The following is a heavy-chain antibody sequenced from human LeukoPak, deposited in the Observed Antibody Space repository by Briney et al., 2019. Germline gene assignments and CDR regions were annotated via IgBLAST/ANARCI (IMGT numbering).Heavy chain of an antibody. J-gene: IGHJ4*02. CDR1: GFTFSTYA. V-gene: IGHV3-30-3*01. CDR3: ATVAAMYNYGNKPLDY. D-gene: IGHD5-18*01. Sequence: GGSLRLSCAASGFTFSTYAMHWVRQAPGKGLEWVAIISYDGSNKNYADSVKGRFTISRDNSKNTLFLQMHSLRAEDTAVYYCATVAAMYNYGNKPLDYWGQGTPVTVSS. CDR2: ISYDGSNK.